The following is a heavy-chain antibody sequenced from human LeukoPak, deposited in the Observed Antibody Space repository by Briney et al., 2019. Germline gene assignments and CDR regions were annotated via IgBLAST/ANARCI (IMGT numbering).Heavy chain of an antibody. V-gene: IGHV7-4-1*02. CDR1: GYTFTSYA. J-gene: IGHJ4*02. CDR3: ARLPMVRGVPLGSIDY. D-gene: IGHD3-10*01. Sequence: ASVKVSCKASGYTFTSYAMNWVRQAPGQGLEWMGWINTNTGNPTYAQGFTGRFVFSLDTSVSTAYLQISSLKAEDTAVYYCARLPMVRGVPLGSIDYWGQGTLVTVSS. CDR2: INTNTGNP.